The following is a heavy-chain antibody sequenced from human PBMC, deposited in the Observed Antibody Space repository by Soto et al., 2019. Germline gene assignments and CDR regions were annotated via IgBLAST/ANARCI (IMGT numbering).Heavy chain of an antibody. J-gene: IGHJ6*02. Sequence: PGGSLRLSCAASGFTFSSYAMSWVRQAPGKGLEWVSAISGSGGSTYYADSVKGRFTISRDNSKNTLYLQMNSLRAEDTAVYYCANPEDNYYGLMDVWGQGTTVTVSS. CDR1: GFTFSSYA. V-gene: IGHV3-23*01. CDR3: ANPEDNYYGLMDV. D-gene: IGHD3-10*01. CDR2: ISGSGGST.